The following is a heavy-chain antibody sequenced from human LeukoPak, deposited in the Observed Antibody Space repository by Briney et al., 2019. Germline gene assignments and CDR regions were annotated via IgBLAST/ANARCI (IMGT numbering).Heavy chain of an antibody. V-gene: IGHV4-59*12. J-gene: IGHJ4*02. CDR3: ARGTPQLWLHYFDY. CDR2: IYSSGTT. Sequence: SETLSLTCTVSGGSISSYYWSWIRQPPGKGLEWLGTIYSSGTTFYNPSLESRVTISLGVVTSVDTSKNQFSLTLRSVTAADTAVYYCARGTPQLWLHYFDYWGQGTLVTVSS. CDR1: GGSISSYY. D-gene: IGHD5-18*01.